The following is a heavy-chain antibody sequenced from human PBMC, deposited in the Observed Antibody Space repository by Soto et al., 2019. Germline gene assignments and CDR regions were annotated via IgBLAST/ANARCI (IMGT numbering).Heavy chain of an antibody. J-gene: IGHJ4*02. Sequence: PSETLSLTCVVSDGSYSGYYWSWIRQPPGNGLEWIGDIDHSGTTHYNPSLESRLTISVATSKNHFSLSLSSVTAADAGTSFCSRGRPPRYWGQGTLVTVSS. CDR1: DGSYSGYY. CDR2: IDHSGTT. CDR3: SRGRPPRY. V-gene: IGHV4-34*10.